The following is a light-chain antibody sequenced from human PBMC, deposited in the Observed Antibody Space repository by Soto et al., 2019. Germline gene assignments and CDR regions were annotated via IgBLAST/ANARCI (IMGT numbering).Light chain of an antibody. Sequence: AIEMTQSPSSLSASVGDTVTITCRASQGIGKDLAWFQQRPGKAPKLLIYGASGLQNGVPSRFSGSGSGTDFTLTISGLQPEDFATYFCLQDFNYPWTVGQGPNVDIK. V-gene: IGKV1-6*01. J-gene: IGKJ1*01. CDR3: LQDFNYPWT. CDR2: GAS. CDR1: QGIGKD.